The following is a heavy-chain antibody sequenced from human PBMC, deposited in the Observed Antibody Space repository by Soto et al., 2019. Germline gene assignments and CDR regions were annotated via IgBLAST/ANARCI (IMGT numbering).Heavy chain of an antibody. D-gene: IGHD2-21*02. V-gene: IGHV4-59*01. J-gene: IGHJ6*02. CDR2: LYNTGST. CDR1: GGSISRYY. Sequence: SETLSLTCTVSGGSISRYYWSWIRQPPGKGLEWIGYLYNTGSTIYNPSLKSRVTISVDTSKNQFSLKLNSVTAADTAVYYCARDLWGYCGADCYPLDVWGQGTTVTVSS. CDR3: ARDLWGYCGADCYPLDV.